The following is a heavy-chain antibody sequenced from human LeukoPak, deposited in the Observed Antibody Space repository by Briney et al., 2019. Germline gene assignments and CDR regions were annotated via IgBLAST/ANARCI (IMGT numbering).Heavy chain of an antibody. Sequence: SETLSLTCAVYGGSFSGYYWSWIRQSPGKGLEWIGEINHSGSTNYNPSLKSRVTISVDTSKNQFSLKLSSVTAADTAVYYCARAYPPLGGGNSFDYWGQGTLVTVSS. D-gene: IGHD4-23*01. CDR2: INHSGST. J-gene: IGHJ4*02. CDR1: GGSFSGYY. CDR3: ARAYPPLGGGNSFDY. V-gene: IGHV4-34*01.